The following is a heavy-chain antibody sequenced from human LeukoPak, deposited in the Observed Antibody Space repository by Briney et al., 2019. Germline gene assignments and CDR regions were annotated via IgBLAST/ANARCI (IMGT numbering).Heavy chain of an antibody. CDR1: GGSISSYY. CDR2: IYYSGST. CDR3: ARGGAAAGTRN. J-gene: IGHJ4*02. Sequence: SETLSLTCTVSGGSISSYYWSSIRQPPGKGLEWIGYIYYSGSTNYNPSLKSRVTISVDTSKNQFSLKLSSVTAADTAVYYCARGGAAAGTRNWGQGTLVTVSS. D-gene: IGHD6-13*01. V-gene: IGHV4-59*01.